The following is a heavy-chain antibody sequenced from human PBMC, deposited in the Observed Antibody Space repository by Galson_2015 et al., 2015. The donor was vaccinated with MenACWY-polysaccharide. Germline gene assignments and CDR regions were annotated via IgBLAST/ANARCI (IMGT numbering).Heavy chain of an antibody. V-gene: IGHV1-8*01. J-gene: IGHJ4*02. CDR2: MNPNSGNI. CDR3: ARAGYKASDY. D-gene: IGHD5-18*01. Sequence: SVKVSCKASGYTFTSYEINWVRQAPGRGLEWMGWMNPNSGNIGYAQKFLGKFTMTRDTSIGTAYMELNDLRPEHTAVYYCARAGYKASDYWGQGTLVTVSS. CDR1: GYTFTSYE.